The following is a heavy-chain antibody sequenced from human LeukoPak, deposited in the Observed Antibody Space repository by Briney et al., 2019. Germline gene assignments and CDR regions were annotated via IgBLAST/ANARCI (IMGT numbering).Heavy chain of an antibody. CDR3: AKDIRAVAGASSAFDI. CDR2: ISWNSGSI. D-gene: IGHD6-19*01. Sequence: GRSLRLSCAASGFTFDDYAMHWFRQAPGKGLEWVSGISWNSGSIGHADSVKGRFTISRDNAKNSLYLQMNSLRAEDMALYYCAKDIRAVAGASSAFDIWGQGTMVTVSS. J-gene: IGHJ3*02. CDR1: GFTFDDYA. V-gene: IGHV3-9*03.